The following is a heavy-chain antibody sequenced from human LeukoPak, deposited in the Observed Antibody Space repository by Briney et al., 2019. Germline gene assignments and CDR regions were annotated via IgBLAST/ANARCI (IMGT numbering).Heavy chain of an antibody. CDR2: INWDDSK. J-gene: IGHJ4*02. Sequence: SGPALVKPTQTLTLTCTFSGFSLRTSALLVSWIRNPPGKALKWLARINWDDSKFYSTSLKTRLTISKDTSKNQVVLTMTNMDPVDTATYYCAREESTSCFDYWGQGTLVTVSS. D-gene: IGHD2-2*01. CDR3: AREESTSCFDY. CDR1: GFSLRTSALL. V-gene: IGHV2-70*04.